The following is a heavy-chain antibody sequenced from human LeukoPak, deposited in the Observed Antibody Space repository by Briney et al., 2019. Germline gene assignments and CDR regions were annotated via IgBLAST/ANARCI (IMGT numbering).Heavy chain of an antibody. CDR3: TRHAPSWSG. CDR1: GFTFSGSA. Sequence: TGGSLRLSCAASGFTFSGSATHWVRQASGKGLEWVGRIRSKANSYATAYAASVKGRFTISRDDSKNTAYLQMNSLKTEDTAVYYCTRHAPSWSGWGQGTLVTVSS. CDR2: IRSKANSYAT. D-gene: IGHD2-15*01. V-gene: IGHV3-73*01. J-gene: IGHJ4*02.